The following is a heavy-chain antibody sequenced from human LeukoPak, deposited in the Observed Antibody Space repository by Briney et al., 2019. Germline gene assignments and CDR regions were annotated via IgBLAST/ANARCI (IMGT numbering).Heavy chain of an antibody. D-gene: IGHD5-24*01. Sequence: GGSQRLSCAAAEFTFSDYYMRWIRQAPEEGLEWVSYITSGRRHIEYADSVEGRFTISRHNAKNSVYLQMTSLRAEDTAVYYCTRDQSGSGFNSDYWGQGTLVTVSS. CDR3: TRDQSGSGFNSDY. J-gene: IGHJ4*02. CDR1: EFTFSDYY. CDR2: ITSGRRHI. V-gene: IGHV3-11*05.